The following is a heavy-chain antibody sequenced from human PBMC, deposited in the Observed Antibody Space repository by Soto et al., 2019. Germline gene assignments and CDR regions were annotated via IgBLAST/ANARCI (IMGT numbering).Heavy chain of an antibody. V-gene: IGHV1-8*01. CDR1: GYTFTNYD. Sequence: ASVKVSCKASGYTFTNYDINWVRQATGQGLEWMGWMNPNSGNTGYAQKFQGRVTMTRNTSISTAYMELSSLRSEDTAVYYCARGNDDCSSTSCPDGEYYYYYMDVWGKGTTVTVSS. D-gene: IGHD2-2*01. CDR2: MNPNSGNT. CDR3: ARGNDDCSSTSCPDGEYYYYYMDV. J-gene: IGHJ6*03.